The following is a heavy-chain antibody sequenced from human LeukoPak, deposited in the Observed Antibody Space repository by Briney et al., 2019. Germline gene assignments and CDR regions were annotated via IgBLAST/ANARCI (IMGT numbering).Heavy chain of an antibody. Sequence: GGSLRLSCAASGFTFSSYWMSWVRQAPGKGLEWLANIKQDGSEKYYVDSVKGRFTISRDNAKNSLYLQMNSLRAEDTAVYYCARDSSPTLYYYYYMDVWGKGTTVTVSS. CDR1: GFTFSSYW. CDR3: ARDSSPTLYYYYYMDV. D-gene: IGHD2-15*01. V-gene: IGHV3-7*01. J-gene: IGHJ6*03. CDR2: IKQDGSEK.